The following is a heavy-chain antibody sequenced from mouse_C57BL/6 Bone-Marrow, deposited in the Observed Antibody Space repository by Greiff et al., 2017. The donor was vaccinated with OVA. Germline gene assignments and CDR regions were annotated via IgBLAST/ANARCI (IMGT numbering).Heavy chain of an antibody. CDR1: GFSLTSYG. J-gene: IGHJ3*01. Sequence: VQLQESGPGLVQPSQSLSITCTVSGFSLTSYGVHWVRQSPGKGLEWLGVIWSGGSTDYNAAFISRLSISKDNSKSQVFFKMNSLQADDTAIYYCARNGIYYYGSSPFAYWGQGTLVTVSA. CDR3: ARNGIYYYGSSPFAY. D-gene: IGHD1-1*01. V-gene: IGHV2-2*01. CDR2: IWSGGST.